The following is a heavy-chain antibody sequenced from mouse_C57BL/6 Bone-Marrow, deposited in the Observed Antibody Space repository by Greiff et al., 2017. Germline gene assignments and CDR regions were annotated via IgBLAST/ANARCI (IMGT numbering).Heavy chain of an antibody. CDR3: APITTVVPVAY. V-gene: IGHV1-39*01. CDR1: GYSFTDYN. D-gene: IGHD1-1*01. Sequence: VQLKESGPELVKPGASVKISCKASGYSFTDYNMNWVKQSNGKSLEWIGVINPNYGTTSYNQKFKGKATLTVDPSSSTAYMQLNSLTSEDSAVYYCAPITTVVPVAYWGQGTLVTVSA. CDR2: INPNYGTT. J-gene: IGHJ3*01.